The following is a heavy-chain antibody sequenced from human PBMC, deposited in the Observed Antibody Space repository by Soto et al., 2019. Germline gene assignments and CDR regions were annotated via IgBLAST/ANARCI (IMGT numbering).Heavy chain of an antibody. CDR2: ISYDGSNK. V-gene: IGHV3-30-3*01. J-gene: IGHJ4*02. Sequence: QVQLVESGGGVVQPGRSLRLSCAASGFTFSSYAMHWVRQAPGKGLEWVAVISYDGSNKYYADSGKGRFTISRDNSKNTLYLQINGLRAEDTAVYYCARDLHYSDSSGYYYGPGFDYWGQGTLVTVSS. D-gene: IGHD3-22*01. CDR3: ARDLHYSDSSGYYYGPGFDY. CDR1: GFTFSSYA.